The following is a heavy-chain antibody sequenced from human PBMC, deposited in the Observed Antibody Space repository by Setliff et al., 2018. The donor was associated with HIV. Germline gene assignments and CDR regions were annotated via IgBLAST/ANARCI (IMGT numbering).Heavy chain of an antibody. Sequence: GESLKISCKDSGYKFTSYWVGWVRQMPGRGLEWMGIVSPGDSGTSYSPSFQGQVTMSANKSISTAYLQWSSLKASDTAMYYCARLKDVVLMVNDFWGQGTLVTVSS. CDR1: GYKFTSYW. CDR3: ARLKDVVLMVNDF. D-gene: IGHD2-8*01. V-gene: IGHV5-51*01. J-gene: IGHJ4*02. CDR2: VSPGDSGT.